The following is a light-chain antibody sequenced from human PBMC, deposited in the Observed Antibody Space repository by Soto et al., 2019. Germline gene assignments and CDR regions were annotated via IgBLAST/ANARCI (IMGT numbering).Light chain of an antibody. CDR3: QQYNNWPPYT. CDR2: GAS. CDR1: QSFSSN. J-gene: IGKJ2*01. Sequence: EIVMTQSPATLSVSPGERATLSCRASQSFSSNLAWYQQKPGQAPRLLIYGASTRATGIPARFSGSGSGTEFTLTISSLQSEDFAVYYCQQYNNWPPYTFGQGPKLEIK. V-gene: IGKV3-15*01.